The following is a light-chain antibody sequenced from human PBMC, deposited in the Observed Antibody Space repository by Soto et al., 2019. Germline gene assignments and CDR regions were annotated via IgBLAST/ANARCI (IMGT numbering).Light chain of an antibody. V-gene: IGLV2-14*04. J-gene: IGLJ1*01. Sequence: NSSDVGGYNYVSWYQQHPGKAPKFMIYDVSNRPSGVSNRFSGSKSGNTASLTISGLQAEDEADYYCCSYTTSNTRQIVFGTGTKVTVL. CDR3: CSYTTSNTRQIV. CDR2: DVS. CDR1: SSDVGGYNY.